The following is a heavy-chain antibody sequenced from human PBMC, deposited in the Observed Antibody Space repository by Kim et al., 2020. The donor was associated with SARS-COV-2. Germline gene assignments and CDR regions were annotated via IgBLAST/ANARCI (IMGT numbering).Heavy chain of an antibody. D-gene: IGHD3-16*02. CDR1: GFTFTTYA. CDR2: ISGSGGST. CDR3: ARGNYQSPFDY. J-gene: IGHJ4*02. V-gene: IGHV3-23*01. Sequence: GGSLRLSCAASGFTFTTYAMTWVRRAPGKGLEWVSSISGSGGSTYYADAVKGRFTISRDNSKNKLYLQMNSLRAEDTAVYYCARGNYQSPFDYWGQGTLVTVSS.